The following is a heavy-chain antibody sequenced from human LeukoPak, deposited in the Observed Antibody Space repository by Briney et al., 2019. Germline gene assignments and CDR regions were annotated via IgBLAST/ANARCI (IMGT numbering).Heavy chain of an antibody. V-gene: IGHV1-8*01. D-gene: IGHD5-18*01. CDR3: ARGIRSRGYSRPQEHPYYYYMDV. CDR2: MNPDSGNT. Sequence: GASVKVSCKASGYSFTSYDINWVRQATGHGLEWMGWMNPDSGNTGYAQRFQGRVTMTRNTSISTAYMELSSLRSEDTAVYYCARGIRSRGYSRPQEHPYYYYMDVWGTGSTVTISS. J-gene: IGHJ6*03. CDR1: GYSFTSYD.